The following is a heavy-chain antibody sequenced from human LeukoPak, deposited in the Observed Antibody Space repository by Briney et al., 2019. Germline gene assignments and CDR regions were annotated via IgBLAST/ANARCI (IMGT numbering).Heavy chain of an antibody. J-gene: IGHJ6*03. CDR1: GFTFTTYS. CDR2: ISSSATYR. Sequence: TGGSLRLSCAASGFTFTTYSMAWVRQAPGKGLEWVSSISSSATYRYYADSVNGRFTISRDDPKNSLYLQMNSLRAEDTAVYYCARVDYRGGGYFMDVWGRGTPVTVSS. V-gene: IGHV3-21*01. D-gene: IGHD4-11*01. CDR3: ARVDYRGGGYFMDV.